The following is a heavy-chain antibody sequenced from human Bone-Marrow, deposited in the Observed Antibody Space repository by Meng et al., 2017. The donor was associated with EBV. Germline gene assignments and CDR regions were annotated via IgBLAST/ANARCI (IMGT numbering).Heavy chain of an antibody. V-gene: IGHV1-18*01. CDR1: GYTFSSFG. Sequence: VRPGPEVKKPGAPVKVSCKASGYTFSSFGISWVRQAPGQGPEWMGWISAYNGDTKYAQKFQGRVTVTTDTSTSTAYMELRSLRRDDTAVYYCARGMRNFNFWGQGTLVTVSS. CDR2: ISAYNGDT. J-gene: IGHJ4*02. CDR3: ARGMRNFNF.